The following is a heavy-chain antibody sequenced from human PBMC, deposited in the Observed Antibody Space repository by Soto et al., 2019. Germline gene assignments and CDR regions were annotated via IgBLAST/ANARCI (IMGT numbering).Heavy chain of an antibody. CDR1: GGTFSSYA. CDR2: IIPIFGTA. V-gene: IGHV1-69*01. D-gene: IGHD2-2*01. CDR3: GRGRGGSSTSNFDY. Sequence: QVQLVQSGAEVKKPGSSVKVSCKASGGTFSSYAISWVRQAPGQGLEWMGGIIPIFGTANYAQKFQGRVTITADESTSTAYRGRGSLRSEDTAVYYCGRGRGGSSTSNFDYGAQGTLVPVSS. J-gene: IGHJ4*02.